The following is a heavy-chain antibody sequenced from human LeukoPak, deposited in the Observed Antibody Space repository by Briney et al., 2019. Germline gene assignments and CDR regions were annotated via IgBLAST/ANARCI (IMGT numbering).Heavy chain of an antibody. CDR2: ISSSSSYI. D-gene: IGHD2-21*02. CDR1: GFTFSSYS. CDR3: AKAAARHIVVVTAN. Sequence: GGSLRLSCAASGFTFSSYSMNWVRQAPGKGLEWVSSISSSSSYIYYADSVKGRFTISRDNAKNSLYLQMNSLRAEDTAVYYCAKAAARHIVVVTANWGQGTLVTVSS. V-gene: IGHV3-21*04. J-gene: IGHJ4*02.